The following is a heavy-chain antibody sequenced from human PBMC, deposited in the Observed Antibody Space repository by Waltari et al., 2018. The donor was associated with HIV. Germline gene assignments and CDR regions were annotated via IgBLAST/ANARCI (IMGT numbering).Heavy chain of an antibody. CDR2: MTPNSGNA. D-gene: IGHD1-26*01. V-gene: IGHV1-8*01. CDR3: ARGVDAVGATHWFDP. J-gene: IGHJ5*02. CDR1: GYTFTTYD. Sequence: QVQLVQSGAEVKKPGASVKVSCKTSGYTFTTYDINWVRNASGHGREWMGWMTPNSGNAGYEQTFQGRVTMTSDTSISTAFMDLSSLRSDDTAVYYGARGVDAVGATHWFDPWGQGTLVTVSS.